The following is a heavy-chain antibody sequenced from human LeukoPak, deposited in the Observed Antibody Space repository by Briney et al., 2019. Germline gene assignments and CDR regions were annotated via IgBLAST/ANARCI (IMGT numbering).Heavy chain of an antibody. D-gene: IGHD6-19*01. J-gene: IGHJ3*02. CDR2: MNPNSGNT. CDR3: ARDPQYSSGWYGAFDI. V-gene: IGHV1-8*03. Sequence: ASVKVSCKASGYTFTSYDINWVRQATGQGLEWMGWMNPNSGNTGYAQKFQGRVTITRNTSISTAYMELSSLRSEDTAVYYCARDPQYSSGWYGAFDIWGQGTMVTVSS. CDR1: GYTFTSYD.